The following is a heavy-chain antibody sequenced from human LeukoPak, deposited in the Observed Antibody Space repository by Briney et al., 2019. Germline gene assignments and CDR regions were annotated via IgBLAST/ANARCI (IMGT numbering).Heavy chain of an antibody. Sequence: PETLSLTCTVSGGSITTSSYYWGWLRQPPGKGLEWIGIIYYSGSTYYNPSLKGRVPISVDTSKNQFSLKLSSVTAADTAVYYCARAFRARYFDLWGRGTLVTVSS. D-gene: IGHD2/OR15-2a*01. CDR3: ARAFRARYFDL. J-gene: IGHJ2*01. CDR1: GGSITTSSYY. V-gene: IGHV4-39*01. CDR2: IYYSGST.